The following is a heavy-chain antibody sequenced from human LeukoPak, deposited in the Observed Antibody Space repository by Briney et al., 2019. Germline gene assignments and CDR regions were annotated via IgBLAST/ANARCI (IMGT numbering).Heavy chain of an antibody. CDR2: IIPILGIA. D-gene: IGHD6-19*01. V-gene: IGHV1-69*04. Sequence: GSSVKVSCKASGGTFSSYAISWVRQAPGQGLEWMGRIIPILGIANFAQNFQGRVTITADKSTSTAYMELSSLRSEDTAGYYCARVIAVVSDYWGQGTLVTVSS. CDR1: GGTFSSYA. J-gene: IGHJ4*02. CDR3: ARVIAVVSDY.